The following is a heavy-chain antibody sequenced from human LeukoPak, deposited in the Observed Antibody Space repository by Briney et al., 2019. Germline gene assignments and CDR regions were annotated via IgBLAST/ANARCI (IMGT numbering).Heavy chain of an antibody. CDR2: IKQDGSEK. V-gene: IGHV3-7*01. J-gene: IGHJ4*02. Sequence: GSLRLSCAASGFTFSNYWMSWVRQAPGKGLQWVANIKQDGSEKYYVDSVKGRFTISRDNAKNSLYLQMNSLRAEDTAVYYCARDSATKVRGPVIGSTDFWGQGTLVTVSS. CDR1: GFTFSNYW. D-gene: IGHD3-10*01. CDR3: ARDSATKVRGPVIGSTDF.